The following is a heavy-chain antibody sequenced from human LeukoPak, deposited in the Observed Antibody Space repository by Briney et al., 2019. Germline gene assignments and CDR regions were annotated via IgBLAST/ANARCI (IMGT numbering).Heavy chain of an antibody. CDR3: ARHPPGELAVFDI. J-gene: IGHJ3*02. V-gene: IGHV4-59*08. Sequence: TSSETLSLTCTVSGGSISSYYWSWIRQPPGKGLEWIGYIYYSGSTNYNPSLKSRVTISVDTPKNQFSLKLSSVTAADTAVYYWARHPPGELAVFDIWGQGKMVTVSS. CDR1: GGSISSYY. CDR2: IYYSGST. D-gene: IGHD1-26*01.